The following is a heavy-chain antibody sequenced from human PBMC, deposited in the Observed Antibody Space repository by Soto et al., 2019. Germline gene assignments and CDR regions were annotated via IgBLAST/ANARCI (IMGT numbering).Heavy chain of an antibody. Sequence: SETLSLTCTVSGGSISSGDYYWSWIRQHPGKGLEWIGYIYYSGSTYYNPSLKSRVTISVDTSKNQFSLKLSSVTAADTAVYYFARWWSGSRQGFDSWGQGSLVTVSS. J-gene: IGHJ5*01. CDR2: IYYSGST. V-gene: IGHV4-31*03. D-gene: IGHD3-3*01. CDR1: GGSISSGDYY. CDR3: ARWWSGSRQGFDS.